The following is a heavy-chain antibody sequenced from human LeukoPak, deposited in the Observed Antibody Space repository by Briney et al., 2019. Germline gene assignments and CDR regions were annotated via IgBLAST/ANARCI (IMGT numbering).Heavy chain of an antibody. CDR2: IYYSGST. D-gene: IGHD6-19*01. V-gene: IGHV4-39*07. J-gene: IGHJ4*02. CDR1: GGSISSSSYY. CDR3: ASSSSGWQLDY. Sequence: SETPSLTCTVSGGSISSSSYYWGWIRQPPGKGLEWIGSIYYSGSTYYNPSLKSRVTISVDTSKNQFSLKLSSVTAADTAVYYCASSSSGWQLDYWGQGTLVTVSS.